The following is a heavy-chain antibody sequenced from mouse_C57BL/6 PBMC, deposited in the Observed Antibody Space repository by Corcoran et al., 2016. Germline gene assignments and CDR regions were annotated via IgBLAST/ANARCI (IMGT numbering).Heavy chain of an antibody. V-gene: IGHV1-75*01. CDR2: IFPGSGST. CDR3: AREGGRWLLQEFAY. J-gene: IGHJ3*01. D-gene: IGHD2-3*01. CDR1: GYTFTGYY. Sequence: QVQLQQSGPELVKPGASVKISCKASGYTFTGYYINWVKQRPGQGLEWIGWIFPGSGSTYYNEKFKGKATLTVDKSSSTAYMLLSSLTSEDSAVYFCAREGGRWLLQEFAYWGQGTLVTVSA.